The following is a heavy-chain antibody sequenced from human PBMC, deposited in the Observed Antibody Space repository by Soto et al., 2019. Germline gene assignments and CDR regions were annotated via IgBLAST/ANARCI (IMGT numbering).Heavy chain of an antibody. J-gene: IGHJ6*02. D-gene: IGHD2-21*02. V-gene: IGHV4-59*01. Sequence: SETLSLTCTVSGGSISSYYWSWIRQPPGKGLEWIGYMYNTGSTVYNPSHKSRITKTVDTSKNKYYQKKKSETAADTAVYYCARDLWGYCGTDCYPLDVWGQGTTVT. CDR3: ARDLWGYCGTDCYPLDV. CDR1: GGSISSYY. CDR2: MYNTGST.